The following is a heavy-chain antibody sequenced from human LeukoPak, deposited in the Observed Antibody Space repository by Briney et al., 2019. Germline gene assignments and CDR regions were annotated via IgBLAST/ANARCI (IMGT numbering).Heavy chain of an antibody. CDR2: INTYNGDT. J-gene: IGHJ4*02. V-gene: IGHV1-18*01. D-gene: IGHD6-19*01. Sequence: ASVRVSCKASGYTFSSYGFTWVRQAPGQGLEWMGWINTYNGDTNYGRKIQGRVRMNADTSTKTAYMELGSLRSDDTAIYYCARSSSGWLIDFWGQGTLVSVSS. CDR1: GYTFSSYG. CDR3: ARSSSGWLIDF.